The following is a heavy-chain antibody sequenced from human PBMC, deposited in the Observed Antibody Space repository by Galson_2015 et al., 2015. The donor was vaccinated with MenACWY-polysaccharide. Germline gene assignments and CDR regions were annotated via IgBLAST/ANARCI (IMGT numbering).Heavy chain of an antibody. J-gene: IGHJ3*02. CDR2: IQNVGSPK. V-gene: IGHV3-33*05. CDR3: ARESSSIVFHAFDI. CDR1: GLTFRSSG. D-gene: IGHD2-2*01. Sequence: SLRLPCAASGLTFRSSGMLWVRQAPGKGLEWVALIQNVGSPKAYADSVKGRFTISRDNSKNTLYLEMNSLRAEDTAVYYCARESSSIVFHAFDIWGQGTMVTVSS.